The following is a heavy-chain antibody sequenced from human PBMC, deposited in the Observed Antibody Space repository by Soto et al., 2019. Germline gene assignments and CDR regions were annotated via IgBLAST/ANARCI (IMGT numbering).Heavy chain of an antibody. V-gene: IGHV4-34*01. CDR1: GGSFSGYY. Sequence: QVQLQQWGAGLLKPSETLSLTCAVYGGSFSGYYWSWIRQPPGKGLEWIGEINHSGSTNYNPSLKSGVTISVDTSKNQFSLKRSAVTAADTAVYYCARGRSPYCTNGVCYRSSYYFDYWGQGTLVTVSS. J-gene: IGHJ4*02. CDR3: ARGRSPYCTNGVCYRSSYYFDY. CDR2: INHSGST. D-gene: IGHD2-8*01.